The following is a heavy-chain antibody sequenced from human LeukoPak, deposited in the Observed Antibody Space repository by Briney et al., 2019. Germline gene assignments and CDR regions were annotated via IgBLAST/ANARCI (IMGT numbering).Heavy chain of an antibody. V-gene: IGHV4-59*01. J-gene: IGHJ3*02. CDR2: IYYSGST. CDR3: ARSSTTPSSSSSSAFDI. D-gene: IGHD6-6*01. CDR1: GGSISSYY. Sequence: SETLSLTCTVSGGSISSYYWSWIRQPPGKGLEWIGYIYYSGSTNYNPSLKSRVTISVDTSKNQFSLKLSSVTAADTAVYYCARSSTTPSSSSSSAFDIWGQGTMVTVSS.